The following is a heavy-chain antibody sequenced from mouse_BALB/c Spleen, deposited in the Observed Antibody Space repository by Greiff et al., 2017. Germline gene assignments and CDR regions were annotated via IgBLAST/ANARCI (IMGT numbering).Heavy chain of an antibody. D-gene: IGHD1-2*01. V-gene: IGHV3-8*02. CDR3: ARAVGYGYNFDC. J-gene: IGHJ2*01. CDR2: ISYSGST. Sequence: EVKLMESGPSLVKPSQTLSLTCSVTGDSITSGYWNWIRKFPGNKLEYMGYISYSGSTYYNPSLKSRISITRDTSKNQYYLQLNSVTTEDTATYYCARAVGYGYNFDCWGQGTTLTVSS. CDR1: GDSITSGY.